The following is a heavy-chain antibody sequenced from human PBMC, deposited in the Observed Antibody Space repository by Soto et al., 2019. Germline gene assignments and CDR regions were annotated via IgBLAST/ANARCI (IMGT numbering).Heavy chain of an antibody. CDR2: INYSGRS. Sequence: QVQLQESGPGLVKSSETLSLTCSVSGASSSTYYWGWIRQPPGKGLEGIGYINYSGRSNDNPSLKSRLSISVEASKNQVSLKLTSVTAADTAVYYCARSYCADSVSCNWFDPWGQGTLVVVSS. V-gene: IGHV4-59*01. J-gene: IGHJ5*02. CDR3: ARSYCADSVSCNWFDP. D-gene: IGHD2-8*02. CDR1: GASSSTYY.